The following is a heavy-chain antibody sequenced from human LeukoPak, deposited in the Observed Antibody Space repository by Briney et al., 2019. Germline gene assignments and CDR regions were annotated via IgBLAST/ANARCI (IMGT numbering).Heavy chain of an antibody. D-gene: IGHD3-16*01. J-gene: IGHJ4*02. CDR2: LWYDGSNT. Sequence: GGSLRLSCAASGFTFGSYGMHWVRQAPGRGLEWVAGLWYDGSNTHYGDSVKGRFTISRDNSKNTLYLQMNSLRAEDTAVYYCGRGNVPSFDYWGQGTLVTVSS. V-gene: IGHV3-33*01. CDR1: GFTFGSYG. CDR3: GRGNVPSFDY.